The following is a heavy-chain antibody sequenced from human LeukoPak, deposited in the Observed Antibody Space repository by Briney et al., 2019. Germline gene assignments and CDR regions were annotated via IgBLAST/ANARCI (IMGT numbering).Heavy chain of an antibody. V-gene: IGHV3-7*04. CDR2: IKQDGREK. D-gene: IGHD3-10*01. CDR1: GFTFSSYL. Sequence: GGSLRLSCTASGFTFSSYLMNWVRQAPGKGLEWVGNIKQDGREKYYVDSVKGRFTISRDNVKKSLYLQMNTLKTDDKAVDNAARDNGFANFDYWGQGTLVTVSS. J-gene: IGHJ4*02. CDR3: ARDNGFANFDY.